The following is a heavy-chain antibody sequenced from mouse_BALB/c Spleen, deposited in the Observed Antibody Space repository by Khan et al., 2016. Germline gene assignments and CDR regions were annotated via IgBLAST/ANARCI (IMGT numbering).Heavy chain of an antibody. V-gene: IGHV1-7*01. Sequence: QVQLKESGAELAKPGASVKMSCKASGYTFTSYWMHWVKQRPGQGLEWIGYINPSTGYTEYNQKFKDKATLTADKSSSTAYMQLSSLTSEDSAVYYCARSMITTWFAYWGQGTLVTVSA. CDR1: GYTFTSYW. D-gene: IGHD2-4*01. J-gene: IGHJ3*01. CDR3: ARSMITTWFAY. CDR2: INPSTGYT.